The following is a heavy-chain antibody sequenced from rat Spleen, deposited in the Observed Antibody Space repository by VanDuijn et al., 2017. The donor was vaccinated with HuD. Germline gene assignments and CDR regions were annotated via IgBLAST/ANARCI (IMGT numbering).Heavy chain of an antibody. CDR1: GFSLTDYS. J-gene: IGHJ2*01. Sequence: QVQLKESGPGLVQPSQTLSLTCTVSGFSLTDYSVSWVRQAPGEGLEWIGAMWSGGTTDYNSALKSRLSISRDTSKSQVFLKMNSLQSEDTATYSCARDFGPFGITYWGQGVMVTVSS. CDR3: ARDFGPFGITY. CDR2: MWSGGTT. D-gene: IGHD4-3*01. V-gene: IGHV2-15*01.